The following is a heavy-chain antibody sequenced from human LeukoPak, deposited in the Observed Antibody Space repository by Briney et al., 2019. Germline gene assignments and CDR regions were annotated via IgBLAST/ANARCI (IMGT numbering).Heavy chain of an antibody. J-gene: IGHJ1*01. Sequence: GGSLRLSCAASGFTFDTYPMTWVRQAPGTGLERVSYIDTTSTTMYYADSVKGRFTISRDNAKNSLYLQMNSLRVEDTAVYYCTRGLVVVAQYFPHWGQGTLVTVSS. D-gene: IGHD2-15*01. CDR2: IDTTSTTM. V-gene: IGHV3-48*01. CDR3: TRGLVVVAQYFPH. CDR1: GFTFDTYP.